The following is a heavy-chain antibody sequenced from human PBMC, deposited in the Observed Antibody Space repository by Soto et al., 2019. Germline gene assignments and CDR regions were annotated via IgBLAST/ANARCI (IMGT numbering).Heavy chain of an antibody. CDR1: GGSINSNSDY. CDR3: ARHVTRVVPAAIRGFPTWFDP. J-gene: IGHJ5*02. CDR2: VFYSGKT. D-gene: IGHD2-2*01. V-gene: IGHV4-39*01. Sequence: SETLSLTCTVSGGSINSNSDYWGWIRQPPGKGLEWIGSVFYSGKTYYSPSLKSRVTLSVDTSKTQFSLRLSSVTAADTAAYFCARHVTRVVPAAIRGFPTWFDPWGQGILVTVSS.